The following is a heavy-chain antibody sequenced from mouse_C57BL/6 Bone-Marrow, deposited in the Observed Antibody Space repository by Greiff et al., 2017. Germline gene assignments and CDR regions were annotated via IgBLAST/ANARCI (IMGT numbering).Heavy chain of an antibody. J-gene: IGHJ4*01. CDR1: GFTIKDDY. CDR3: TYYDYGDY. D-gene: IGHD2-4*01. CDR2: IDPENGDT. V-gene: IGHV14-4*01. Sequence: VQLKQSGAELVRPGASVKLSCTASGFTIKDDYMHWVQQRPEQGLEWIGWIDPENGDTEYASKFQGKSTITADTSSNTAYLQLSSLTSEDTAVYYCTYYDYGDYWGQGTSVTVSS.